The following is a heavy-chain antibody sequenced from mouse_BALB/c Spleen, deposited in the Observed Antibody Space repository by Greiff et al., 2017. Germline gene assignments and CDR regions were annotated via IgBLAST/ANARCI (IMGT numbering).Heavy chain of an antibody. V-gene: IGHV1-82*01. Sequence: QVQLQQSGPELVKPGASVKISCKASGYAFSSSWMNWVKQRPGQGLEWIGRIYPGDGDTNYNGKFKGKATLTADKSSSTAYMQLSSLTSVDSAVYFCARSIYRYDDYFDYWGQGTTLTVSS. D-gene: IGHD2-14*01. CDR1: GYAFSSSW. J-gene: IGHJ2*01. CDR3: ARSIYRYDDYFDY. CDR2: IYPGDGDT.